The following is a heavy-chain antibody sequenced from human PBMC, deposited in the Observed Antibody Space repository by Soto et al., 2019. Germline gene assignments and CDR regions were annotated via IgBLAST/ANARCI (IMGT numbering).Heavy chain of an antibody. Sequence: QVQLVQSGAEVKKPGASVKVSCKASGYTFTSYGISWVRQAPGQGLEWMGWIRVYNGNTNYAQKLQGRVTMTTDTXXSTAXXELRSLRSDDTAVYYCARDLPTMDVWGQGTTVTVSS. J-gene: IGHJ6*02. CDR1: GYTFTSYG. CDR2: IRVYNGNT. V-gene: IGHV1-18*01. CDR3: ARDLPTMDV.